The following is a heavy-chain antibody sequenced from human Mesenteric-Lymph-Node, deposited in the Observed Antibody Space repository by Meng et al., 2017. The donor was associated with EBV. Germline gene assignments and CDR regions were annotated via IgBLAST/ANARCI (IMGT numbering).Heavy chain of an antibody. CDR3: ARDREAYNYYFDY. Sequence: VELVQAGAEVKKPGSAVKVSCKAAGDSCSTYAIPWVRQVPGQGPEWMGGIVPLFGPPNYAQKFQGRVTIIADESTNTAHMELSSLRSEDTAVYYCARDREAYNYYFDYWGQGTLVTVSS. CDR2: IVPLFGPP. D-gene: IGHD5-24*01. V-gene: IGHV1-69*01. J-gene: IGHJ4*02. CDR1: GDSCSTYA.